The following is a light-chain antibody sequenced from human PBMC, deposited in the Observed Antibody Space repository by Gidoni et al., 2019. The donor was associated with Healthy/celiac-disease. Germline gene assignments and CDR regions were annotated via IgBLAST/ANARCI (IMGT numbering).Light chain of an antibody. J-gene: IGKJ4*01. Sequence: EIVMTQSPATLSVSPGERATLSCRASQSVSSNLAWYQQKPGQAPRLRIYGASTMATGIPARVSGSGSGTEFTLTISSLQSEDFAVYYCQQYNNWPPLTFGGGTKVEIK. CDR1: QSVSSN. CDR2: GAS. CDR3: QQYNNWPPLT. V-gene: IGKV3-15*01.